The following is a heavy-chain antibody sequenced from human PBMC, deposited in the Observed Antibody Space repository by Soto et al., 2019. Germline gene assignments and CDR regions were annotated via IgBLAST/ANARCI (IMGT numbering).Heavy chain of an antibody. J-gene: IGHJ4*02. Sequence: VSLTCAVYGGSFIGYYWSWIRQPPGKGLEWIGEINHSGSTNYNPSLKSRVTISVDTSKNQFSLKLSSVTAAETAVYYCARALFSPSLVRGRSSDFDYWGRGTLVTVSS. D-gene: IGHD3-10*01. V-gene: IGHV4-34*01. CDR2: INHSGST. CDR1: GGSFIGYY. CDR3: ARALFSPSLVRGRSSDFDY.